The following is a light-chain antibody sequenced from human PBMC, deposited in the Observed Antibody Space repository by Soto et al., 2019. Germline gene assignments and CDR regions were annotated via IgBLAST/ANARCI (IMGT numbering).Light chain of an antibody. Sequence: EILFTQSPGTPSLSPGERAAPSCRASRSLSSTSLAWYQQRPGQAPRLLIYDVSSRATGIPDRFSGSGSGTDFTLTINRLEPDDFAVYYCQQYGSSPRTFGQGTKV. J-gene: IGKJ1*01. CDR1: RSLSSTS. V-gene: IGKV3-20*01. CDR2: DVS. CDR3: QQYGSSPRT.